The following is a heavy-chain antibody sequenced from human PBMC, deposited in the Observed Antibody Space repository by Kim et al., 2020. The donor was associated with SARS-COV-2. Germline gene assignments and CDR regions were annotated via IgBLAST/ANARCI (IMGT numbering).Heavy chain of an antibody. J-gene: IGHJ4*01. V-gene: IGHV3-23*01. D-gene: IGHD3-10*01. CDR3: AKDLLYVSVRGYFDF. CDR2: ISGSITDT. CDR1: GCTFSDNA. Sequence: GGSLRLSCAASGCTFSDNAISWVRRAPGKGLEWVSGISGSITDTKYADSVRGRFSIFRDNSKNTLYLQMDSLRVEDTTVYHFAKDLLYVSVRGYFDFWG.